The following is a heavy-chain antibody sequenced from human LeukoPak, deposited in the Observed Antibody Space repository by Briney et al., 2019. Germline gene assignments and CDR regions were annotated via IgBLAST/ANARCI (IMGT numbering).Heavy chain of an antibody. V-gene: IGHV3-21*01. CDR3: ARDRLVVVNARSNWYFDL. Sequence: WGSLRLSCAASGFTFSSYSMNWVRQAPGKGLEWVSSISSSSSYIYYADSVKGRFTISRDNAKNSLYLQMNSLRAEDTAVYYCARDRLVVVNARSNWYFDLWGRGTLVTVSS. CDR1: GFTFSSYS. J-gene: IGHJ2*01. CDR2: ISSSSSYI. D-gene: IGHD3-22*01.